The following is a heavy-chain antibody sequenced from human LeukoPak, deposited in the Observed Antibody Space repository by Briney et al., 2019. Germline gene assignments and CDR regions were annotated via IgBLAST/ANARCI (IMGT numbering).Heavy chain of an antibody. D-gene: IGHD6-13*01. V-gene: IGHV1-69*13. CDR1: VGTFINHA. CDR3: ARWAGESTIWYPALFDY. CDR2: IIPISSTA. Sequence: ASVKVSCKSSVGTFINHAVSWVRQAPGQGLEWMGVIIPISSTATYAQNFQGRVTITADEYTSTVYMELSRLTSEDTAVYYCARWAGESTIWYPALFDYWGQGTLVTVSS. J-gene: IGHJ4*02.